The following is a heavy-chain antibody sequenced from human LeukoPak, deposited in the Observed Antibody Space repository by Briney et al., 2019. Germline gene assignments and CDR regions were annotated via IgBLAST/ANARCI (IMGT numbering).Heavy chain of an antibody. CDR2: IEEDGSET. J-gene: IGHJ4*02. V-gene: IGHV3-7*05. CDR1: GFTFSTFW. Sequence: GGSLRLSCAASGFTFSTFWMTWVPQAPGKGLEWLANIEEDGSETYYVDSVKGRFTISRDNAKSSLYLQMNTLRFEDTAVYYCARDGPRSGESSYDYWGQGTLVTVSS. CDR3: ARDGPRSGESSYDY. D-gene: IGHD2-15*01.